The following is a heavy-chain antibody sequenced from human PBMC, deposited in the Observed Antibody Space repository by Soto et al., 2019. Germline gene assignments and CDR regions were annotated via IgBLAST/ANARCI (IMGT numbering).Heavy chain of an antibody. J-gene: IGHJ4*02. D-gene: IGHD3-16*01. Sequence: QITLKESGPTLVKPTQTLTLTCTVSGFSLNTYGVGVGWIRQPPGKALEWLALIYWDDDKRYSPSLKSRLTITKDTSKNQVVLTTTNMDPVDTFTYYCARALGSWGAYYFDYWGQGTLVTVSS. V-gene: IGHV2-5*02. CDR2: IYWDDDK. CDR1: GFSLNTYGVG. CDR3: ARALGSWGAYYFDY.